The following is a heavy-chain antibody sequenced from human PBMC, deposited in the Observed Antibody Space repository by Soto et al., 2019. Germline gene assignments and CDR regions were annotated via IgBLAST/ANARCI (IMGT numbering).Heavy chain of an antibody. CDR2: IGTAGDT. J-gene: IGHJ6*02. D-gene: IGHD1-7*01. CDR1: GFTFGTYD. CDR3: ARLSGLTGTRKPYGGGYSYYYAMDV. V-gene: IGHV3-13*01. Sequence: EVQLVESGGALVQPGGSLRLSCAASGFTFGTYDMHWVRQGPGKGLEWVSGIGTAGDTYYPGSVKGRFTISRENAKNSLYLPMNSRRAEDTAVYYCARLSGLTGTRKPYGGGYSYYYAMDVWGQGTTVTVSS.